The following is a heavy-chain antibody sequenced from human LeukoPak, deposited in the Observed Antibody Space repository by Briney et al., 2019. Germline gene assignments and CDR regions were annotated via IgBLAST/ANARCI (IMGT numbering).Heavy chain of an antibody. CDR2: IYYSGST. J-gene: IGHJ4*02. D-gene: IGHD5-24*01. Sequence: PSETLSLTCTVCGGSISSYFWSWIRQPPGKGLEWIGYIYYSGSTNYNPSLKSRVTKSLDTSKNQFSLKLSSVTAADTAVYYCARYITGDGYKDAGSKDAGFDYWGQGTLVTVSS. CDR3: ARYITGDGYKDAGSKDAGFDY. V-gene: IGHV4-59*08. CDR1: GGSISSYF.